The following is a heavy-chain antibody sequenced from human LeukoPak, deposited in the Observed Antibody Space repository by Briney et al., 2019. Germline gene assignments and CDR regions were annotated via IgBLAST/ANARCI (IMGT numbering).Heavy chain of an antibody. J-gene: IGHJ3*02. V-gene: IGHV3-48*02. CDR2: ISPASNTI. CDR3: ALAYDFWSGYGRDAFDI. Sequence: PGGSLRLSCITSGFAFNTYAMHWVRQAPGKGLEWISYISPASNTIYYADSVKGQFTISRDNAKNSLYLQMNSLRDEDTAVYYCALAYDFWSGYGRDAFDIWGQGTMVTVSS. D-gene: IGHD3-3*01. CDR1: GFAFNTYA.